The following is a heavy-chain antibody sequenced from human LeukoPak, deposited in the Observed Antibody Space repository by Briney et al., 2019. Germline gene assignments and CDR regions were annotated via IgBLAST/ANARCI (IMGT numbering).Heavy chain of an antibody. Sequence: ASVKVSCKASAYTFTSHGISCVRQAPGQGLEWMGWIGPSNGNTDYAQKFQGRVTMTTDISTTTAYLELRSLRSDDTAVYYCATDTSYSWYDTFGEYWGQGTLVTVSS. D-gene: IGHD5-12*01. CDR2: IGPSNGNT. CDR1: AYTFTSHG. CDR3: ATDTSYSWYDTFGEY. J-gene: IGHJ4*02. V-gene: IGHV1-18*01.